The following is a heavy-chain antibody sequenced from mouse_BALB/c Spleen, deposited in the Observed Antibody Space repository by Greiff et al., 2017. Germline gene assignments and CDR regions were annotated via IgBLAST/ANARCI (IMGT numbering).Heavy chain of an antibody. D-gene: IGHD2-2*01. Sequence: LQESGAELVRPGASVTLSCKASGYTFTDYEMHWVKQTPVHGLEWIGAIDPETGGTAYNQKFKGKATLTADKSSSTAYMELRSLTSEDSAVYYCTRNGYTGGFAYWGQGTLVTVSA. CDR3: TRNGYTGGFAY. CDR2: IDPETGGT. J-gene: IGHJ3*01. V-gene: IGHV1-15*01. CDR1: GYTFTDYE.